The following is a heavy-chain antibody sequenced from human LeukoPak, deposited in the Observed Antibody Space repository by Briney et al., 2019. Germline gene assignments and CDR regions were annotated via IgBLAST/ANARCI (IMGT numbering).Heavy chain of an antibody. J-gene: IGHJ4*02. V-gene: IGHV3-21*01. CDR3: ARDPSYYYDSSGIECYFDY. CDR1: GFTFSSYS. Sequence: GGSLRLSCAASGFTFSSYSMNWVRKAPGKGLEWVSSISSSSSYIYYADSVKGRFTISRDNAKNSLYLQMNSLRAEDTAVYYCARDPSYYYDSSGIECYFDYWGQGTLVTVSS. CDR2: ISSSSSYI. D-gene: IGHD3-22*01.